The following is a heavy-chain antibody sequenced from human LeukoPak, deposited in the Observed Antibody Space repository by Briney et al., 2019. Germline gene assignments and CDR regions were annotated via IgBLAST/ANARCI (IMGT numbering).Heavy chain of an antibody. Sequence: SETLSLTCAVYGGSFSGYYWSWIRQPPGKGLEWIGEINHSGSTNYNPSLKSRVTISVDTSKNQFSLKLSSVTAADTAVYYCARGLSAIVYWGRGTLVTVSS. D-gene: IGHD2-15*01. V-gene: IGHV4-34*01. CDR1: GGSFSGYY. CDR3: ARGLSAIVY. CDR2: INHSGST. J-gene: IGHJ4*02.